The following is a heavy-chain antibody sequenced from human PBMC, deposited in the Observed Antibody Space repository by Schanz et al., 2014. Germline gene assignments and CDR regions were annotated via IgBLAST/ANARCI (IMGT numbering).Heavy chain of an antibody. CDR2: IGTSGGT. CDR3: AKDAENTAMITDYFDY. CDR1: GLIFSNYV. Sequence: EVQLVESGGDLVQPGGSLKLSCAASGLIFSNYVMSWVRQAPGKGLEWVSTIGTSGGTNYAESVKGRFTISRDNSKNTPYLQMNSLRAEDTAVYYCAKDAENTAMITDYFDYWGQGTLVTVSS. D-gene: IGHD5-18*01. V-gene: IGHV3-23*04. J-gene: IGHJ4*02.